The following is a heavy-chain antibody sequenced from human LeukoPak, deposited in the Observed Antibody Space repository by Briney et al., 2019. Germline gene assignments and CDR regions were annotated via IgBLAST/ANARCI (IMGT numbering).Heavy chain of an antibody. CDR1: GGSISSYY. J-gene: IGHJ4*02. CDR3: ARSHYYDSSGTFDY. CDR2: IYTSGST. D-gene: IGHD3-22*01. V-gene: IGHV4-4*07. Sequence: SETLSLTCTVSGGSISSYYWSWIRQPAGKGLEWIGRIYTSGSTNYNPSLKSRVTMSVDTSKNQFSLKLSSVTAADTAVYYCARSHYYDSSGTFDYWGQGTLVPVSS.